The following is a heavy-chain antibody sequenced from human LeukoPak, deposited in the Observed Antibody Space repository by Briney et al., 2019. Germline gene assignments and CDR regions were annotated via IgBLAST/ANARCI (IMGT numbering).Heavy chain of an antibody. D-gene: IGHD6-13*01. CDR3: ATLGGSSDTPYFDY. Sequence: GESLKISCKGSGYSFTNYWIGWMRHMPGKGLEWLGIIYPGYSDTRYSPSFQGQVTISADKSISTAYLQWSSLKASDTAMYYCATLGGSSDTPYFDYWGQGSLVTVSS. V-gene: IGHV5-51*01. CDR2: IYPGYSDT. J-gene: IGHJ4*02. CDR1: GYSFTNYW.